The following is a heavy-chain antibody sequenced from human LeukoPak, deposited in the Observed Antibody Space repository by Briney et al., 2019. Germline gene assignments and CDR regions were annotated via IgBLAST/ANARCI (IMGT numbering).Heavy chain of an antibody. V-gene: IGHV3-7*03. J-gene: IGHJ6*02. Sequence: PGGSLRLSCAASGFTFSSYWMNWARQAPGKGLEWVAGINHNGNVNYYVDSVKGRFTISRDNAKNSLYLRMSNLRAEDTAVYFCARGGGLDVWGQGATVTVSS. CDR2: INHNGNVN. CDR1: GFTFSSYW. CDR3: ARGGGLDV. D-gene: IGHD3-16*01.